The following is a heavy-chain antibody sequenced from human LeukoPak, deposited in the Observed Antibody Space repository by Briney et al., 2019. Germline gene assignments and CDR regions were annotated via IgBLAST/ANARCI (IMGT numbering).Heavy chain of an antibody. J-gene: IGHJ4*02. CDR2: ISGSASDV. V-gene: IGHV3-11*01. Sequence: GGSLRLSCAASGFTFSDSYMTWIRQAPGKGLELLSYISGSASDVNYIDSVRGRFTISRDNAKNSLYLHMNGLTVEDTAVYYCSRDPRNNDYWGQGTLVTVSS. CDR3: SRDPRNNDY. CDR1: GFTFSDSY.